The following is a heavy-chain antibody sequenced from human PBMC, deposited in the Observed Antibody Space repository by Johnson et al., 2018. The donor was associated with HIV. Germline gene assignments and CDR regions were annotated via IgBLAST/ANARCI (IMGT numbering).Heavy chain of an antibody. CDR3: AREGIWYCSGGSCYGAFDI. D-gene: IGHD2-15*01. CDR2: ISTSGGTL. CDR1: GFIFNDYY. Sequence: QVQLVESGGGLVKAGGSLRLSCAASGFIFNDYYMSWIRQAPGKGLELLSYISTSGGTLYYADSVKDRLTISRDNSKNTLYLQMNSLRADDTAVYYCAREGIWYCSGGSCYGAFDIWGQGTMVTVSS. V-gene: IGHV3-11*04. J-gene: IGHJ3*02.